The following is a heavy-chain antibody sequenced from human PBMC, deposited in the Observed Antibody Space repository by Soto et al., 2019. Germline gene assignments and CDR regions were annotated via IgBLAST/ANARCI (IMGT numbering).Heavy chain of an antibody. CDR3: ARTMGRGVSTSWFDP. CDR2: IYHSGST. D-gene: IGHD3-10*01. CDR1: GGSISSSNW. V-gene: IGHV4-4*02. Sequence: SETLSLTCAVSGGSISSSNWWSWVRQPPGKGLEWIGEIYHSGSTNYNPSLKSRVTISVDKSKNQFSLKLCSVTAADTAVYYCARTMGRGVSTSWFDPRGQGTLVTVSS. J-gene: IGHJ5*02.